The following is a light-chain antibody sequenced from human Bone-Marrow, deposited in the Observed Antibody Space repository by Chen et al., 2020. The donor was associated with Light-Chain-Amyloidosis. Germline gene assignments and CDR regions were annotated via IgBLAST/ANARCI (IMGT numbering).Light chain of an antibody. CDR3: QSYEGSSQGV. V-gene: IGLV6-57*01. Sequence: NFMLTQPPSVSVSPGKTVIISCTRSSGSIATNYVQWSQQRPRSSPTTVIYEDDQRPAGVPDRCSGAVDRSSNAASLAISGLKTEDEADYDCQSYEGSSQGVFGGGTKLTVL. CDR1: SGSIATNY. J-gene: IGLJ3*02. CDR2: EDD.